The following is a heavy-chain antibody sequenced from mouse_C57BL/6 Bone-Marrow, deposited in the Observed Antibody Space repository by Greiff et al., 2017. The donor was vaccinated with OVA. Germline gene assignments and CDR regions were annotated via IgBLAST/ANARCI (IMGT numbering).Heavy chain of an antibody. CDR2: INPNNGGT. D-gene: IGHD1-1*01. J-gene: IGHJ2*01. CDR3: AREFITTVVAYYFDY. V-gene: IGHV1-22*01. Sequence: VQLQQSGPELVKPGASVKMSCKASGYTFTDYNMHWVKQSHGKSLEWIGYINPNNGGTSYNQKFKGKATLTVNKSSSTAYMELRSLTSEDSAVYYCAREFITTVVAYYFDYWGQGTTLTVSS. CDR1: GYTFTDYN.